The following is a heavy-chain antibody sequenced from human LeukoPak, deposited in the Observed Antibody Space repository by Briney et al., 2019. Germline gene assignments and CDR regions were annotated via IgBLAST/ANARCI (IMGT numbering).Heavy chain of an antibody. J-gene: IGHJ5*02. V-gene: IGHV3-66*02. CDR3: ARDSAGAQNWVALDP. D-gene: IGHD7-27*01. CDR2: IYADGTT. CDR1: GFTVSNDY. Sequence: GGSLRLSCAASGFTVSNDYMAWVRQDPGKGLEWVSLIYADGTTFYTDSVKGRFTMSRDNFKNTLYLQMNSLRPKDTALYYCARDSAGAQNWVALDPWGQGTLVTVSS.